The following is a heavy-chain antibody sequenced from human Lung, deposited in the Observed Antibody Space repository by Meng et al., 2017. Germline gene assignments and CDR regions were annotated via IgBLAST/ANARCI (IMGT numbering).Heavy chain of an antibody. CDR3: ARGPTTMAHDFDY. Sequence: QVKLEQGWAGLVKPSETLAPTVVVTGWSFSVYYGSVIRQPTGKGREWIGEINHSGSTNYNPSLESRATISVHTSQNNLSRKLSSVTAADSAVYYCARGPTTMAHDFDYWGQGTLVTVSS. CDR1: GWSFSVYY. D-gene: IGHD4-11*01. J-gene: IGHJ4*02. CDR2: INHSGST. V-gene: IGHV4-34*02.